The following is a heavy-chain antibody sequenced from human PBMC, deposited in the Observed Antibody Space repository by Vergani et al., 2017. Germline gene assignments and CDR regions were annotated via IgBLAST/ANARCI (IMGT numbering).Heavy chain of an antibody. D-gene: IGHD3-9*01. CDR2: ISGSGGST. CDR3: AKDPDYDIFTGYYSNWFDP. Sequence: EVQLLESGGGLVQPGGSLRLSCAASGFTFSSYAMSWVRQAPGKGLEWVSAISGSGGSTYYADSVKGRFTISRDNSKNTLYLQMNSLRAEDTAVYHCAKDPDYDIFTGYYSNWFDPWGQGTLVTVSS. CDR1: GFTFSSYA. J-gene: IGHJ5*02. V-gene: IGHV3-23*01.